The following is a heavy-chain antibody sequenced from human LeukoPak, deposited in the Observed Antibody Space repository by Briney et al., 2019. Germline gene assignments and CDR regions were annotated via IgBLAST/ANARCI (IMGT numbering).Heavy chain of an antibody. D-gene: IGHD4-17*01. Sequence: ASVKVSCKASGYAFTSYGISWVRQAPGQGLEWMGWISAYNGNTNYAQKLQGRVTMTTDTSTSTAYMELRSLRSDDTAVYYCARDQATVTTRRAYFDYWGQGTLVTVSS. CDR2: ISAYNGNT. CDR1: GYAFTSYG. J-gene: IGHJ4*02. V-gene: IGHV1-18*01. CDR3: ARDQATVTTRRAYFDY.